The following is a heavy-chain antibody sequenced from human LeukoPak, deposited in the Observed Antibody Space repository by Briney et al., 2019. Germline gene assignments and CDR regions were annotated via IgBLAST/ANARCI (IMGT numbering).Heavy chain of an antibody. CDR2: IYYSGST. J-gene: IGHJ4*02. D-gene: IGHD3-3*01. V-gene: IGHV4-30-4*01. Sequence: SETLSLTCTVSGGSISSGDYYWSWIRQPPGKGLEWIGYIYYSGSTYYNPSLKSRITISIDTSKNQFSLKLSSVTAADTAVYYCSTTYYDFWSDIRGWGQGTLVTVSS. CDR3: STTYYDFWSDIRG. CDR1: GGSISSGDYY.